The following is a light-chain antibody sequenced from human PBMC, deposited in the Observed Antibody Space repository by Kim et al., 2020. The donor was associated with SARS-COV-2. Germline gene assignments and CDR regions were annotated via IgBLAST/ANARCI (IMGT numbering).Light chain of an antibody. V-gene: IGKV3-15*01. Sequence: SVAPGERAPLSCRASQRIGDNRAGYHQKVGQAPRVLIYGASTRATGVLARFSGTGSETEFSLTISSLQSEDLGVYYCQQYDNGWTFGQGTKVDIK. CDR3: QQYDNGWT. J-gene: IGKJ1*01. CDR2: GAS. CDR1: QRIGDN.